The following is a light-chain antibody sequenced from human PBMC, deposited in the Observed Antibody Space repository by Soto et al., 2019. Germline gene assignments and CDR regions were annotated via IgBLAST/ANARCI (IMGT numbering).Light chain of an antibody. J-gene: IGKJ1*01. CDR3: QQSYSVPRT. Sequence: DIQLTQSPSFLSASVGGRVAITCGASQGISIYLAWYQQKPGKAPNVLIYAASTLQSGVPTRFSGSGSGTDFTLTISSLQPEDFATYYCQQSYSVPRTFGLGTKVHIK. CDR1: QGISIY. CDR2: AAS. V-gene: IGKV1-39*01.